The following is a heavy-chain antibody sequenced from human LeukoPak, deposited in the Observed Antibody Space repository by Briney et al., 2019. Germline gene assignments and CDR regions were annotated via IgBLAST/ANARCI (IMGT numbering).Heavy chain of an antibody. CDR2: IYYSGST. V-gene: IGHV4-59*01. D-gene: IGHD3-10*01. CDR3: ARAGGNRFDP. Sequence: SETLSLTCTVSGGSLSNYYWSLIRQYPGQGLEWIGYIYYSGSTTYNPSLKSRVTISVDTSKNQFSLKLTSVTAADTAVYYCARAGGNRFDPWGQGILVTVSS. J-gene: IGHJ5*02. CDR1: GGSLSNYY.